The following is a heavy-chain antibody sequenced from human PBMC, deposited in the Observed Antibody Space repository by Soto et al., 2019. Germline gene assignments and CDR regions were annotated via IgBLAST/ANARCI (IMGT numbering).Heavy chain of an antibody. J-gene: IGHJ3*02. V-gene: IGHV1-8*01. CDR2: RNPNSGNT. CDR1: GYTFTSYD. Sequence: QVQLVQSGAEVKKPGASVKVSCKASGYTFTSYDINWVRQATGQGLEWMGWRNPNSGNTGYAQKFQGRVTMTRNTSKSTAYMELSSLRSEDTAVYYCAQSGTYYHDAFDIWGQGTMVTVSS. CDR3: AQSGTYYHDAFDI. D-gene: IGHD1-26*01.